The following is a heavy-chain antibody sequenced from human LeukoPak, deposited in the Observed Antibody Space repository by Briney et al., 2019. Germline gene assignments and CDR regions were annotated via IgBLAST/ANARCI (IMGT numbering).Heavy chain of an antibody. Sequence: GGSLRLSCAASGFTFSSYWMSWVRQAPGKGLEWVANINQDGSEKYYVDSVKGRFTISRDNAKNSLYLQMNSLRAEDTAVYYCARGSMHVYHLYTDYWGQGTLVTVSS. CDR2: INQDGSEK. CDR1: GFTFSSYW. D-gene: IGHD3-16*01. V-gene: IGHV3-7*01. CDR3: ARGSMHVYHLYTDY. J-gene: IGHJ4*02.